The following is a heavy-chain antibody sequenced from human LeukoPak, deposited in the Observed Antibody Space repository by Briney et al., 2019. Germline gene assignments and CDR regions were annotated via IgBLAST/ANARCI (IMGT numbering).Heavy chain of an antibody. J-gene: IGHJ4*02. CDR2: IYHSGST. CDR3: ARVDSSVWYADY. Sequence: PSETLSLTCTVSGGSISSGGYYWSWIRQPPGKGLEWIGYIYHSGSTYYNPSLKSRVTISVDRSKNQFSLKLSSVTAADTAVYYCARVDSSVWYADYWGQGTLVTVSS. V-gene: IGHV4-30-2*01. CDR1: GGSISSGGYY. D-gene: IGHD6-19*01.